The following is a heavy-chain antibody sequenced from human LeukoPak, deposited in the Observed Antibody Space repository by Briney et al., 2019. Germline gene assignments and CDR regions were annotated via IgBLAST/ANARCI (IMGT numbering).Heavy chain of an antibody. J-gene: IGHJ6*03. D-gene: IGHD3-10*01. V-gene: IGHV3-30*02. CDR2: IRYDGSNK. Sequence: QPGGSLRLSCAASGFTFSSYGMHWVRQAPGKGLEWVAFIRYDGSNKYYADSVKGRFTISRDNSKNTLYLQMNSLRAEDTAVYYCAKDRVSMVRGVYYHYYYMDVWGKGTTVTVSS. CDR3: AKDRVSMVRGVYYHYYYMDV. CDR1: GFTFSSYG.